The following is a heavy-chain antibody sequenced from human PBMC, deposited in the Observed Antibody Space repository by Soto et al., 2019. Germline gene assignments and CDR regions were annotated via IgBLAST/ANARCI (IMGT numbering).Heavy chain of an antibody. D-gene: IGHD5-18*01. V-gene: IGHV4-59*01. Sequence: SETLSLTCSVSGGSISSSFWSWNRQPPGKELEWIGYISYSGSTTYNPSLKSRITLSVDTSKNQFSLRVVSVTAADTAVYYCARGHRAMEYYYYYGMDVWGQGTTVTVSS. CDR1: GGSISSSF. CDR3: ARGHRAMEYYYYYGMDV. J-gene: IGHJ6*02. CDR2: ISYSGST.